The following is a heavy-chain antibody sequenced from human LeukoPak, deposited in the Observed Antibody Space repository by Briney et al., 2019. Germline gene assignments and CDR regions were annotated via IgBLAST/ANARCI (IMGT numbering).Heavy chain of an antibody. J-gene: IGHJ5*02. CDR2: ISAYNGNT. CDR3: ARDIMSGLLWFGDYTKRPVWFDP. Sequence: ASVKVSCKASGYTFTSYGISWVRQAPGQGLEWMGWISAYNGNTNYAQKLQGRVTMTTDTSTSTAYMELRSLRSDDTAVYYCARDIMSGLLWFGDYTKRPVWFDPWGQGTLVTVSS. CDR1: GYTFTSYG. V-gene: IGHV1-18*01. D-gene: IGHD3-10*01.